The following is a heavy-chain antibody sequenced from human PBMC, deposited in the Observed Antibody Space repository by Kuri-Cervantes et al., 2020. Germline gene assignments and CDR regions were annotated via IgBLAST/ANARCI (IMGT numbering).Heavy chain of an antibody. CDR3: AREDIVVVPAATYYGMDV. D-gene: IGHD2-2*01. V-gene: IGHV1-18*01. CDR2: ISAYNGNT. CDR1: GYTLTELS. J-gene: IGHJ6*02. Sequence: ASVKVSCKVSGYTLTELSMHWVRQAPGKGLEWMGWISAYNGNTNYALKLQGRVTMTTDTSTSTAYMELRSLGSDDTAVYYCAREDIVVVPAATYYGMDVWGQGTTVTVSS.